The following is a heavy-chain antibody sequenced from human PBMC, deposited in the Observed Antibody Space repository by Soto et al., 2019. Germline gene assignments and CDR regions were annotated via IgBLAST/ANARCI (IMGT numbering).Heavy chain of an antibody. CDR2: IYSDGST. J-gene: IGHJ6*02. CDR3: ARDPYYDSSGYLASNGMDV. D-gene: IGHD3-22*01. V-gene: IGHV3-53*04. CDR1: GFTVSSNY. Sequence: EVQLVESGGGLVQPGGSLRLSCAASGFTVSSNYMSWVRQAPGKGLEWVSVIYSDGSTYYADSVKGRFTISRHNSKNTLYLQMTSLRDEDTAVYYCARDPYYDSSGYLASNGMDVWGQGTTVTVSS.